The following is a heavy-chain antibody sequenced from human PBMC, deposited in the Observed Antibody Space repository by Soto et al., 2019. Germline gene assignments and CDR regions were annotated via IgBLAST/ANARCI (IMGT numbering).Heavy chain of an antibody. Sequence: SETLSLTCAVYGGSFGGYYWSWIRQPPGKGLEWIGETNHSGSTNYNPSLKSRVTISVDTSKNQFSLKLSSVTAADTAVYYCARGGFVVVTVNAFDIWGQGTMVNVS. CDR3: ARGGFVVVTVNAFDI. J-gene: IGHJ3*02. V-gene: IGHV4-34*01. CDR2: TNHSGST. CDR1: GGSFGGYY. D-gene: IGHD2-21*02.